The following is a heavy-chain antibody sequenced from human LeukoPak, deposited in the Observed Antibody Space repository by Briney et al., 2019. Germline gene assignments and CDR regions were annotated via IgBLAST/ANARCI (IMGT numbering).Heavy chain of an antibody. CDR3: ARQGGYLSPMGI. D-gene: IGHD3-10*01. Sequence: SETLSLTCTVSGGSISSGDYYWSWIRQPPGKGLEWIGYISYSGSTNYNPSLKSRVTISVDTSKSQFSLKLTSVTAADTAVYYCARQGGYLSPMGIWGQGTMVTVSS. J-gene: IGHJ3*02. V-gene: IGHV4-61*08. CDR1: GGSISSGDYY. CDR2: ISYSGST.